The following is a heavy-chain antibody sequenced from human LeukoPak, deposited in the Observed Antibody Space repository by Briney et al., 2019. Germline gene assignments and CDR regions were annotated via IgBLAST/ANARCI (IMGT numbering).Heavy chain of an antibody. CDR1: GFTFSSYA. CDR3: ARDFPGRYSGYDSSFDY. J-gene: IGHJ4*02. V-gene: IGHV3-30*01. Sequence: PGRSLRLSCAASGFTFSSYAMHWVRQAPGKGLEWVAVISYDGSNKYYADSVKGRFTISRGNSKNTLYLQMNSLRAEDTAVYYCARDFPGRYSGYDSSFDYWGQGTLVTVSS. D-gene: IGHD5-12*01. CDR2: ISYDGSNK.